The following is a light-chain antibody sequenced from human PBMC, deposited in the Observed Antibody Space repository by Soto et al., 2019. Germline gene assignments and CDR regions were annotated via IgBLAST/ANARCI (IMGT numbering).Light chain of an antibody. V-gene: IGKV3-20*01. CDR3: QHYGSSPPIT. J-gene: IGKJ5*01. CDR2: DAS. Sequence: EILLTQSPATPSFSPGERDPPSCWAIQSVRGTSLAWYQQKPGQAPRLLIYDASSRATGIPDRFSGGGSGTDFTLTISRLEPEDFAVYYCQHYGSSPPITFGQGTRLEI. CDR1: QSVRGTS.